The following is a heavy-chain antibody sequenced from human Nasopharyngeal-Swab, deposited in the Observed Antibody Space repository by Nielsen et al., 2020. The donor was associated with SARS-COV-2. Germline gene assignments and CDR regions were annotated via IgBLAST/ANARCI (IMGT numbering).Heavy chain of an antibody. V-gene: IGHV4-59*01. Sequence: SETLSLTCTVSGGSMTTYYWSWIRQPPGKGLEYIGYIYYRGNTNYNPSLKSRVTISVDTSTNQFSLRLSSVTAADTAVYYCARMREDYFHSWGQGTLVTVSS. CDR1: GGSMTTYY. CDR2: IYYRGNT. D-gene: IGHD1-26*01. J-gene: IGHJ4*02. CDR3: ARMREDYFHS.